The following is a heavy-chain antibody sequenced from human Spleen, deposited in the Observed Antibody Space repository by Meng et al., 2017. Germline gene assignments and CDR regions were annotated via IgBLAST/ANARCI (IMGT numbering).Heavy chain of an antibody. CDR2: INYSGST. Sequence: SETLSLTCTLSGGSISTYYWNWIRQPPGKGLEWIGSINYSGSTNYNPSLKSRVTISVDTSKKQFSLKLSSVTAADTAVYYCARDYDFYAFDIWGQGTMVTVSS. J-gene: IGHJ3*02. D-gene: IGHD3/OR15-3a*01. V-gene: IGHV4-59*01. CDR3: ARDYDFYAFDI. CDR1: GGSISTYY.